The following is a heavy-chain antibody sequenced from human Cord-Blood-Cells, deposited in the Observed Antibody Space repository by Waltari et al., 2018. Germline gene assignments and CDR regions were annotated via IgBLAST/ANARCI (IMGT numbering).Heavy chain of an antibody. CDR3: ARPYSSSWYYFAY. Sequence: QLQLQESGPGLAKPSETPSLTCTVSGCSISSSSSYWGWIGQPPGKGLGWIGSIYYSGSTYYNPSLKSRVTISVDTSKNQFALKLRSVTAADTAVYYCARPYSSSWYYFAYWGQGTLVTVSS. CDR2: IYYSGST. V-gene: IGHV4-39*01. CDR1: GCSISSSSSY. J-gene: IGHJ4*02. D-gene: IGHD6-13*01.